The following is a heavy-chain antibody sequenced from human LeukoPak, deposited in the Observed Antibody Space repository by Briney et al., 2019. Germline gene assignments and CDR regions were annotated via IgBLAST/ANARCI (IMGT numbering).Heavy chain of an antibody. J-gene: IGHJ6*03. V-gene: IGHV3-23*01. CDR1: GFTFSAYA. D-gene: IGHD6-13*01. Sequence: PGGSLRLPCAAPGFTFSAYAMRWVRQAPGQGLDWVAGISGTGVYTYYAKSVKGRFTISRDNSKNTLYLQMNSLRADDTAVYYCAKGAAAGKPILYYYYMDVWGRGTTVTVSS. CDR2: ISGTGVYT. CDR3: AKGAAAGKPILYYYYMDV.